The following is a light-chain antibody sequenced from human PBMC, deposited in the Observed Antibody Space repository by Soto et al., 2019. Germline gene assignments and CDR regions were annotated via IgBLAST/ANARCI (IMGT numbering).Light chain of an antibody. CDR2: GAS. J-gene: IGKJ4*01. CDR3: QQRSNWRLT. V-gene: IGKV3D-20*02. Sequence: EIVLTQSPGTLSLSPGERATLSCRASQSVSSSYLAWYQQKPGQAPRLLIYGASSRATGIPDRFSGSGSGTDFTLTISRLEPEDFAVYYCQQRSNWRLTFGGGTKVDI. CDR1: QSVSSSY.